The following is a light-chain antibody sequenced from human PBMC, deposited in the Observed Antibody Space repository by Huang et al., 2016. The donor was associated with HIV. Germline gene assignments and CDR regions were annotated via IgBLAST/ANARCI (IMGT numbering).Light chain of an antibody. CDR1: QDISNH. Sequence: DIQMTQSPSSLSASVGDRVTITCPASQDISNHLNWYQQKPGRPPKFLIYDASNSETGVPSRFSGSGSGTDFTFTISSLQPEDIATYYCQQFDSLPITFGQGTRLEIK. J-gene: IGKJ5*01. CDR2: DAS. V-gene: IGKV1-33*01. CDR3: QQFDSLPIT.